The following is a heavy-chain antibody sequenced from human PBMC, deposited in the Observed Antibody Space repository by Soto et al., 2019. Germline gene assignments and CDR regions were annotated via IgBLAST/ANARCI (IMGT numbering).Heavy chain of an antibody. CDR3: ARDTTPSL. CDR2: VYYSGST. Sequence: QVQLQESGPGLVKPSETLSLTCTVSGASISSYYWSWIRQPPGKGLEWIGYVYYSGSTNYKPSLMSRVTISVDTSKNQFSLKLSSVTAADTAMYYCARDTTPSLWGQGTLVTVSS. D-gene: IGHD1-1*01. J-gene: IGHJ4*02. CDR1: GASISSYY. V-gene: IGHV4-59*01.